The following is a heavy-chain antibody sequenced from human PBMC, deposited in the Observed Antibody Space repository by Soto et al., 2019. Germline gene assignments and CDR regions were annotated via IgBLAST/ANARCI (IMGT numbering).Heavy chain of an antibody. J-gene: IGHJ4*02. CDR2: ISYDGSNK. Sequence: QVQLVESGGGVVQPGRSLRLSCAASGFTFSSYGMHWVRQAPGKGLEWVAVISYDGSNKYHADSVKGRFTISRDNSKNTLYLQMNSLRAEDTAVYYCAKDPHDYGDGGSFDYWGQGTLVTVSS. CDR1: GFTFSSYG. D-gene: IGHD4-17*01. V-gene: IGHV3-30*18. CDR3: AKDPHDYGDGGSFDY.